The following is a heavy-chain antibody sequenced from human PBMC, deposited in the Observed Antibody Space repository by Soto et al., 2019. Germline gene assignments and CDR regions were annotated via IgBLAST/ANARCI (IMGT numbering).Heavy chain of an antibody. CDR3: ARGGYGDYYYYHYYMDV. Sequence: GGSLRLSCAASGFTLNSYWMYWVRQAPGKGLMWVSRINSDGSSTSYADSVKGRFTISRDSAKNTLYLQMNSLRAEDTAVYYCARGGYGDYYYYHYYMDVWGKGTTVTVSS. V-gene: IGHV3-74*01. D-gene: IGHD4-17*01. J-gene: IGHJ6*03. CDR1: GFTLNSYW. CDR2: INSDGSST.